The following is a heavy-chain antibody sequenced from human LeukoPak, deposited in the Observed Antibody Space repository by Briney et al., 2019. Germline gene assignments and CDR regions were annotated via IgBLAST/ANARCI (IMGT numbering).Heavy chain of an antibody. Sequence: GGSLRLSCAASGFTFSNYSMNWVRQAPGKGLEWVSSISTRSSYIYHADSVKGRFTISRDNAKNSLFLQMNSLRAEDTAVYFCVKSTRAVMAMMDVWGKGTTVTVSS. CDR3: VKSTRAVMAMMDV. CDR1: GFTFSNYS. J-gene: IGHJ6*04. D-gene: IGHD3-16*01. CDR2: ISTRSSYI. V-gene: IGHV3-21*01.